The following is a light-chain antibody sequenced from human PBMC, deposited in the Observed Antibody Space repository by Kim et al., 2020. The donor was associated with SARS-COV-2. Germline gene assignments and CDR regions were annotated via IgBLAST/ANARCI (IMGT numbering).Light chain of an antibody. Sequence: QSVLTQPPSASGTPGQRVTISCSGSNSNVGNNPVYWYQQFPGTAPKLLIYGDSQRPSGVFDRFSGSKSGTSASLAIGGLHSEDEADYYCAAWDGSLNGWVFGGGTQLTVL. CDR2: GDS. CDR1: NSNVGNNP. V-gene: IGLV1-44*01. CDR3: AAWDGSLNGWV. J-gene: IGLJ3*02.